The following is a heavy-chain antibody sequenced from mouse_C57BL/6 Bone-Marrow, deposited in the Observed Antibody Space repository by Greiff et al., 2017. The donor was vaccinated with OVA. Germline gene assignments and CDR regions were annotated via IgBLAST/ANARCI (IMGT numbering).Heavy chain of an antibody. CDR3: SRSFTMDY. CDR1: GYTFTGYW. V-gene: IGHV1-72*01. CDR2: IDPNTGGT. J-gene: IGHJ4*01. Sequence: VQLQQPGAELVKPGASVTLSCKASGYTFTGYWMHWVKQTPGRGLEWIGSIDPNTGGTKYNEKFKSKATLTVDKPSSTAYMQLSSLTSEDSAVYDCSRSFTMDYWGQGTSVTVAS.